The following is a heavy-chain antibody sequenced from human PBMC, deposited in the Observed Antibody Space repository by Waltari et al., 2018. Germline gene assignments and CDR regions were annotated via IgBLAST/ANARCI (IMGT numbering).Heavy chain of an antibody. CDR1: GFTFSNAW. D-gene: IGHD7-27*01. Sequence: EVQLVESGGGLVKPGGSLRLSCAASGFTFSNAWMSWVRQAPGKGLEWVGRIKSQTDGGTTDYAAPVKGRFTISRDDSKNTLYLQMNSLKTEDTAVYYCTTPNRGRFDPWGQGTLVTVSS. CDR2: IKSQTDGGTT. J-gene: IGHJ5*02. CDR3: TTPNRGRFDP. V-gene: IGHV3-15*01.